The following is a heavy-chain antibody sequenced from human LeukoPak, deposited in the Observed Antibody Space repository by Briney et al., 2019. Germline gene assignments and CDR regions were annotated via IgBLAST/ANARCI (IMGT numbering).Heavy chain of an antibody. CDR2: IYHSGST. CDR1: GGSISSSGYY. V-gene: IGHV4-31*03. Sequence: PSQTLSLTCTVSGGSISSSGYYWSWIRQHPGKGLEWIGYIYHSGSTYYNPSLKSRVTISVDTSKNQFSLKLSSVTAADTAVYYCARGLTLDAFDIWGQGTMVTVSS. CDR3: ARGLTLDAFDI. J-gene: IGHJ3*02.